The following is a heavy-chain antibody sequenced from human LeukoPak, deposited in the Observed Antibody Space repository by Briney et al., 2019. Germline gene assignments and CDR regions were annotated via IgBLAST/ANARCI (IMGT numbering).Heavy chain of an antibody. Sequence: SETLSLTCAVYGGSFSGYYWSWIRQPPGKGLEWIGEINHSGSTNYNPSLKSRVTISVDTSKSQFSLKLSSVTAADTAVYYCARENVWSRPFDYWGQGTLVTVSS. V-gene: IGHV4-34*01. CDR2: INHSGST. CDR1: GGSFSGYY. CDR3: ARENVWSRPFDY. J-gene: IGHJ4*02. D-gene: IGHD2-8*01.